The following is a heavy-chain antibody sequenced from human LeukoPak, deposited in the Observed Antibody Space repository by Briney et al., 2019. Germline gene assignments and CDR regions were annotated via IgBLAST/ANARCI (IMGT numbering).Heavy chain of an antibody. J-gene: IGHJ3*02. CDR2: IYSGGST. CDR1: GFTVSSNY. CDR3: ARSDCGGDCYGDAFDI. Sequence: GGSLRLSCAASGFTVSSNYMSWVRQAPGKGPEWVSVIYSGGSTYYADSVKGRFTISRDNSKNTLYLQMNSLRAEDTAVYYCARSDCGGDCYGDAFDIWGQGTMVTVSS. D-gene: IGHD2-21*02. V-gene: IGHV3-53*01.